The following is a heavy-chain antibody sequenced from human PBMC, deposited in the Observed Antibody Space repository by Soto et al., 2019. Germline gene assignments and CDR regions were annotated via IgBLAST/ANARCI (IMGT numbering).Heavy chain of an antibody. CDR1: GFSISSYY. D-gene: IGHD5-12*01. V-gene: IGHV4-59*01. Sequence: SETLSLTCTVSGFSISSYYWSWIRQPPGKGLEWIGYIYYSGSTNYNPSLKSRVTISVDTSKNQFSLKLSSVTAADTAVYYCASQKPADGYREAFDIWGQGTMVTVSS. J-gene: IGHJ3*02. CDR2: IYYSGST. CDR3: ASQKPADGYREAFDI.